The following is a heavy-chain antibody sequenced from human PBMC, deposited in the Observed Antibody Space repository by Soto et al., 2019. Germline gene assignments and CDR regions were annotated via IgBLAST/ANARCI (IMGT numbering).Heavy chain of an antibody. CDR2: INHSGST. Sequence: ETLSLTCAVYGGSFSGYYWSWIRQPPGKGLEWIGEINHSGSTNYNPSLKSRVTISVDTSKNQFSLKLSSVTAADTAVYYCARGRRYYYDSSGYLNDYWGQGTLVTVSS. J-gene: IGHJ4*02. V-gene: IGHV4-34*01. CDR3: ARGRRYYYDSSGYLNDY. D-gene: IGHD3-22*01. CDR1: GGSFSGYY.